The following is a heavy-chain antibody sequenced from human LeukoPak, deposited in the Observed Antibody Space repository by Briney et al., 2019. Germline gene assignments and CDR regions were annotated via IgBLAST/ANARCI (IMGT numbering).Heavy chain of an antibody. CDR3: AGSYGFAYYYYMDV. V-gene: IGHV4-61*01. Sequence: SETLSLTCTVSGYSISSGYYWGWIRQPPGKGLEWIGYIYYSGSTNYNPSLKSRVTISVDTSKNQFSLKLSSVTAADTAVYYCAGSYGFAYYYYMDVWGKGTTVTVSS. J-gene: IGHJ6*03. CDR2: IYYSGST. CDR1: GYSISSGYY. D-gene: IGHD1-26*01.